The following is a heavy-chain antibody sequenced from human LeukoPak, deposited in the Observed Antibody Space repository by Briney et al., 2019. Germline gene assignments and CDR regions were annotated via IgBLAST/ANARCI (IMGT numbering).Heavy chain of an antibody. Sequence: PGGSLRLSCAASGFTFSSYSMNWVRQAPGKGLEWVSSISSSSSYIYYADSVKGRFTISRDNAKNSLYLQMNSLRAEDTAVYYCARDPPTTYYYDSSGYYYFSYWGQGTLVTASS. V-gene: IGHV3-21*01. D-gene: IGHD3-22*01. CDR1: GFTFSSYS. J-gene: IGHJ4*02. CDR3: ARDPPTTYYYDSSGYYYFSY. CDR2: ISSSSSYI.